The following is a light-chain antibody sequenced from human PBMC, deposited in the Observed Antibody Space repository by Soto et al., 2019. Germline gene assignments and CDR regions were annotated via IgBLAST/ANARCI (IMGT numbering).Light chain of an antibody. CDR1: QSISSW. Sequence: DIQMTQSPSTLSASVGDRVTITCRASQSISSWLAWYQQKPGKAPKLLIYKASSLESGVPSRFSGSGSGTEFTLTISSLLHEDFAPYHCQQLYSLQFTLGHGTRLEIK. J-gene: IGKJ5*01. CDR2: KAS. V-gene: IGKV1-5*03. CDR3: QQLYSLQFT.